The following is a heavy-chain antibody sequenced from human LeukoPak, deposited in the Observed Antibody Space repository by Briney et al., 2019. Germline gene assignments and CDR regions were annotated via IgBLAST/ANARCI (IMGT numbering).Heavy chain of an antibody. V-gene: IGHV4-30-4*01. CDR1: GGSISSGDYY. J-gene: IGHJ6*02. CDR2: IYYSGST. CDR3: AREVSSADYYHYYGMDV. D-gene: IGHD2-2*01. Sequence: SQTLSLTCTVSGGSISSGDYYWSWIRQPPGKGLEWIGYIYYSGSTYYNPSLKSRVTISVDTSKNQFSLQLNSVTAADTAIYYCAREVSSADYYHYYGMDVWGQGTSVTVSS.